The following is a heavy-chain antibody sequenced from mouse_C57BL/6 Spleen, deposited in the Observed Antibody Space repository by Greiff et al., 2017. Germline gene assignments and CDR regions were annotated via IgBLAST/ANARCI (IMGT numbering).Heavy chain of an antibody. CDR2: IWGVGST. D-gene: IGHD1-2*01. V-gene: IGHV2-6*01. CDR3: ARRITTASHWYFDV. CDR1: GFSLTSYG. J-gene: IGHJ1*03. Sequence: VHLVESGPGLVAPSQSLSITCTVSGFSLTSYGVDWVRQSPGKGLEWLGVIWGVGSTNYNSALKSRLSISKDNSKSQVFLKMNSLQTDDTAMYYCARRITTASHWYFDVWGTGTTVTVSS.